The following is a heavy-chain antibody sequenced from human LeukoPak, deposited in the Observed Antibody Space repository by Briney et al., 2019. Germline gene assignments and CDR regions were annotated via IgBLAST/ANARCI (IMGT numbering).Heavy chain of an antibody. V-gene: IGHV3-23*01. Sequence: GGSLRLSCVASGFTFGSYGMSWARQAPGKGLEWVSIISGSGGSTYYADSVKGRFTISRDNSKNTLFLQMNSLRADDTAVYYCAKSVVVITFRFDDWGQGALVTVSS. CDR1: GFTFGSYG. CDR2: ISGSGGST. D-gene: IGHD2-15*01. CDR3: AKSVVVITFRFDD. J-gene: IGHJ4*02.